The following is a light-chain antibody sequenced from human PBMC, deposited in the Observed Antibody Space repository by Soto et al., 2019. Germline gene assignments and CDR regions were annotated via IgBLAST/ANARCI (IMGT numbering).Light chain of an antibody. CDR2: RAS. Sequence: EIVLTQSPATLSVSQGQRATLSCRASQSVSDKLAWYQQKPGQGPRLLVYRASTRTLGVPARFSGSESGTELTLTISCLQSEDFAIYYCQEYNTWPNTFGQGTRLEIK. CDR3: QEYNTWPNT. V-gene: IGKV3-15*01. J-gene: IGKJ5*01. CDR1: QSVSDK.